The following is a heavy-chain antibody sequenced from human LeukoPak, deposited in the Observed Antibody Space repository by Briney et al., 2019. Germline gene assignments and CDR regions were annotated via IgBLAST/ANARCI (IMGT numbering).Heavy chain of an antibody. V-gene: IGHV5-51*01. CDR3: ARAGFYYDSSGPKVFDY. D-gene: IGHD3-22*01. J-gene: IGHJ4*02. Sequence: GESLKISCKGSGYSFTSYWIGWVRQMPGKCLEWMGIIYPGDSDTRYSPSFHGQVTISADKSISTAYLQWSSLKASDTAMYYCARAGFYYDSSGPKVFDYWGQGTLVTVSS. CDR1: GYSFTSYW. CDR2: IYPGDSDT.